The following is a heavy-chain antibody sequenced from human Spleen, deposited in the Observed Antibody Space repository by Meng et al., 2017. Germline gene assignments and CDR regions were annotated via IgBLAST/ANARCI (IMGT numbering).Heavy chain of an antibody. CDR1: GFHLDRYE. CDR2: ISTTGSTM. V-gene: IGHV3-48*03. J-gene: IGHJ4*02. CDR3: LREYSGYTSGTAFYH. D-gene: IGHD1-7*01. Sequence: GASLKISCAASGFHLDRYEMNWVRQAPGKGLEWVSYISTTGSTMYYADSVKGRFTISRDIAKNSLYLQMTSLGADDTALYYCLREYSGYTSGTAFYHGGPGSLVTVSS.